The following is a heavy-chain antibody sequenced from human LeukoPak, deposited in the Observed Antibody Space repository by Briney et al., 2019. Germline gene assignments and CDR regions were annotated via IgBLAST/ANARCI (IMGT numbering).Heavy chain of an antibody. Sequence: PGRSLRLSCAASGFTFDDYAMSWVRQAPGKGLEWVSGISGSGGSRYYADSVKGRFTISRDNSKNTLYLQMNSLRAEDTAVYYCAKAADIVVVPAATFDPWGQGTLVTVSS. CDR2: ISGSGGSR. CDR3: AKAADIVVVPAATFDP. J-gene: IGHJ5*02. V-gene: IGHV3-23*01. D-gene: IGHD2-2*01. CDR1: GFTFDDYA.